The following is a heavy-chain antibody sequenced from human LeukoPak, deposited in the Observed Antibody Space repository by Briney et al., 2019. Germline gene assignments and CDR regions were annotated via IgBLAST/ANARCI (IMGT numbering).Heavy chain of an antibody. CDR2: IYYSGST. J-gene: IGHJ6*03. CDR3: ARAYSSGWYYYHYYMDV. Sequence: SETLSLTCTVSGGSISSYYWSWIRQPPGKGLEWIGYIYYSGSTNYNPSLKSRVTISVDTSKNQFSLKLSSVTAADTAVYYCARAYSSGWYYYHYYMDVWGKGTTVTVSS. CDR1: GGSISSYY. V-gene: IGHV4-59*01. D-gene: IGHD6-19*01.